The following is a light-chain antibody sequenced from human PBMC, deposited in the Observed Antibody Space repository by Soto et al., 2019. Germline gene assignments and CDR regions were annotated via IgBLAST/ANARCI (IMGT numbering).Light chain of an antibody. CDR2: GAS. CDR1: QSVSSSY. V-gene: IGKV3-20*01. CDR3: QQYGSSHT. Sequence: EIVWTQSPGTLSLSPGQRATHSCRASQSVSSSYLAWYQQKPGQAPRLLIYGASSRATGIPDRFSGSGSGTDFTLTISRLEPEDFAVYYCQQYGSSHTFGQGTKLEIK. J-gene: IGKJ2*01.